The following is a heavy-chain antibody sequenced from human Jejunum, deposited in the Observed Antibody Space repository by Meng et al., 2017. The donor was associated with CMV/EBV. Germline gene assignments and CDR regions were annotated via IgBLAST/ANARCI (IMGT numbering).Heavy chain of an antibody. CDR2: ITYNSDII. V-gene: IGHV3-30*01. J-gene: IGHJ4*02. CDR1: YT. Sequence: YTMHWIRQAPCTGLELVSIITYNSDIIFYGDSMETRFTVSRDNSRNTLYLQMNDLRVEDTAVYYCARPQSDWDYGGIEPFFLWGQGTRVTVSS. CDR3: ARPQSDWDYGGIEPFFL. D-gene: IGHD4-23*01.